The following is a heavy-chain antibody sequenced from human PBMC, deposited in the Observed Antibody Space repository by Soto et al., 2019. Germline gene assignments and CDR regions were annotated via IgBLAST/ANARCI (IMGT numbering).Heavy chain of an antibody. CDR2: IYYSGDT. V-gene: IGHV4-31*03. CDR3: ARDRYGSGSYRCYFDY. CDR1: GDYISSGGYY. Sequence: QVQLQESGPGLVEASQTLSLTCTVSGDYISSGGYYWSWIRQRPGKGLEWIGYIYYSGDTYYNPSLKSRITISVDTSKNQFSLTLNSVTAADTALYYCARDRYGSGSYRCYFDYWGQGTLVTVSP. D-gene: IGHD3-10*01. J-gene: IGHJ4*02.